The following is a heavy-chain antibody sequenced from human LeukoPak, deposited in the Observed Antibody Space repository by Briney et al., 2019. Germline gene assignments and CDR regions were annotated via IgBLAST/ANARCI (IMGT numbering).Heavy chain of an antibody. Sequence: TSETLSLTCTVSGYSISSGYYWGWIRQPPGKGLEWIGEINHSGSTNYNPSLKSRVTISVDTSKNQFSLKLSSVTAADTAVYYCARMNTAMVYFDYWGQGTLVTVSS. D-gene: IGHD5-18*01. CDR2: INHSGST. CDR3: ARMNTAMVYFDY. V-gene: IGHV4-38-2*02. CDR1: GYSISSGYY. J-gene: IGHJ4*02.